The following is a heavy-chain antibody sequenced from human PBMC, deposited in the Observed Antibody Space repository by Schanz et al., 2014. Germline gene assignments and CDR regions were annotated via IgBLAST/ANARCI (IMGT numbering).Heavy chain of an antibody. D-gene: IGHD3-10*01. CDR2: MSYDGSDK. Sequence: QVQLVESGGGVVQPGRSLRLSCAASGFTFSSYAMHWVRQAPGKGLEWVAVMSYDGSDKYYADSVRGRFTISRDNSMNTVYLQMNSLRSDDAAVYYCARAQGVIRLYYGVDVWGQGTTVTVSS. CDR1: GFTFSSYA. V-gene: IGHV3-30*14. CDR3: ARAQGVIRLYYGVDV. J-gene: IGHJ6*02.